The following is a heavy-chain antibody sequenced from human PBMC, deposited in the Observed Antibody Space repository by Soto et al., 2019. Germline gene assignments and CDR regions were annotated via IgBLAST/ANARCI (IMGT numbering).Heavy chain of an antibody. Sequence: QVQLVQSGAEVKKPGASVKVSCKASGYTFSSYAMHWVRQAPGQRLEWMGWINAGNGNTKYSQKFQGRVPITRDTGASTAYMEPSSLRSEDTVVDYCARDGAVAGDSNFVYWGQGTLVTVSS. CDR2: INAGNGNT. CDR1: GYTFSSYA. V-gene: IGHV1-3*01. D-gene: IGHD6-19*01. CDR3: ARDGAVAGDSNFVY. J-gene: IGHJ4*02.